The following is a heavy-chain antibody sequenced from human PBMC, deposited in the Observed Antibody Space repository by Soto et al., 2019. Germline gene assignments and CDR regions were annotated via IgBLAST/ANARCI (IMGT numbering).Heavy chain of an antibody. D-gene: IGHD3-3*01. CDR2: INHSGST. CDR1: GGSFSGYY. Sequence: SETLSLTCAVYGGSFSGYYWSWSRQPPGKGLEWIGEINHSGSTNYNPSLKSRVTISVDTSKNQFSLKLSSVTAADTAVYYCARGGSITIFGVVINNWFDPWGQGTLVTVSS. V-gene: IGHV4-34*01. J-gene: IGHJ5*02. CDR3: ARGGSITIFGVVINNWFDP.